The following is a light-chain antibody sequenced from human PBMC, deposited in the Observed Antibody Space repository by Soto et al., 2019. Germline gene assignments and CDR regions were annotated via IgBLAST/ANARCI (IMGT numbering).Light chain of an antibody. Sequence: IEMTQSPSTLSASVGDRVTITCRASQSISSWLAWYQQKPGKAPKLLIYDASSLNSGVPSRFSGSQSGTEFTLTISSLQPDDFATYYCQHYNSYSEAFGQGSKVDIK. V-gene: IGKV1-5*01. CDR1: QSISSW. CDR3: QHYNSYSEA. J-gene: IGKJ1*01. CDR2: DAS.